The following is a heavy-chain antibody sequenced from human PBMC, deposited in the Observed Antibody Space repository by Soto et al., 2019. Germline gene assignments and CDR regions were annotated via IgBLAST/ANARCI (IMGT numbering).Heavy chain of an antibody. CDR3: ARAVDTAMVSVDFYY. CDR2: IYYSGST. J-gene: IGHJ4*02. V-gene: IGHV4-61*01. CDR1: GGSVSSGSYY. D-gene: IGHD5-18*01. Sequence: PSETLSLTCTVSGGSVSSGSYYWSWIRQPPGKGLEWIGYIYYSGSTNYNPSLKSRVTISVDTSKNQFSLKLSSVTAADTAVYYCARAVDTAMVSVDFYYWGQGTLVTVSS.